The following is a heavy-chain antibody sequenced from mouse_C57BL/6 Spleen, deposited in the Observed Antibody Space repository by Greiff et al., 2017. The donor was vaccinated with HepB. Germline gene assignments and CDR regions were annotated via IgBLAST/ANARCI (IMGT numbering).Heavy chain of an antibody. CDR2: IYPGDGDT. CDR1: GYAFSSYW. CDR3: ARSGDLYYYAMDY. V-gene: IGHV1-80*01. J-gene: IGHJ4*01. Sequence: LEESGAELVKPGASVKISCKASGYAFSSYWMNWVKQRPGKGLEWIGQIYPGDGDTNYNGKFKGKATLTADKSSSTAYMQLSSLTSEDSAVYFCARSGDLYYYAMDYWGQGTSVTVSS. D-gene: IGHD1-1*01.